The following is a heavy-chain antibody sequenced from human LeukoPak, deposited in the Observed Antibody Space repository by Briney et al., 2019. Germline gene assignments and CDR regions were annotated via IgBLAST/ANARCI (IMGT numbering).Heavy chain of an antibody. V-gene: IGHV3-23*01. CDR3: AKAGKFVVVPAALGS. CDR1: GFTFSSYA. CDR2: ISGSGGST. D-gene: IGHD2-2*01. J-gene: IGHJ4*02. Sequence: GVSLRLSCAASGFTFSSYAMSWVRQAPGKGLEWVSAISGSGGSTYYADPVKGRFTISRDNSKNTLYLQMNSLRAEDTAVYYCAKAGKFVVVPAALGSWGQGTLVTVSS.